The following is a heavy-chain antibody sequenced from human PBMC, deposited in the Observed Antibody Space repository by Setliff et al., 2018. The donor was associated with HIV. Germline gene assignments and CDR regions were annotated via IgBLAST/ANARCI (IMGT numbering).Heavy chain of an antibody. V-gene: IGHV1-18*01. D-gene: IGHD3-22*01. CDR3: ASRYYYDSSGYYY. J-gene: IGHJ4*02. CDR2: ISACNGNT. Sequence: ASVKVSCKASGYTFTSYGISWVRQAPGQGLEWMGWISACNGNTNYAQKLQGRVTMTTDTSTGTAYMELRSLRSDDTAVYYCASRYYYDSSGYYYWGQGTLVTVS. CDR1: GYTFTSYG.